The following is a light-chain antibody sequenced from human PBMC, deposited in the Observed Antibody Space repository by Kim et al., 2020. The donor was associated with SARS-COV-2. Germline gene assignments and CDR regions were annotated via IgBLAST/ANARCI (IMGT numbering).Light chain of an antibody. CDR1: SRDVGFYNY. V-gene: IGLV2-8*01. CDR2: EVT. Sequence: QSALTQPPSASGSPGQSVTISCTGTSRDVGFYNYVSWYQHHPGKAPRLLIYEVTQRPSGVPDCFSGSKSGNTASLTVSGLQAEDEADYYCSSYAGTNFFVFGTGTKVTVL. CDR3: SSYAGTNFFV. J-gene: IGLJ1*01.